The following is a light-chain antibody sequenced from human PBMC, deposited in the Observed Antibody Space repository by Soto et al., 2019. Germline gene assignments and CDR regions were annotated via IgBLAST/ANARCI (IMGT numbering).Light chain of an antibody. CDR3: CSYAGSSTLYV. Sequence: QSVLTQPASVSGSPGQSIAISCTGTSSDVGSYNLVSWYQQHPGKAPKLMIYEVSKRPSGVSNRFSGSKSGHTASLTISWLQDEEEADYYCCSYAGSSTLYVFGNGTKVXVL. J-gene: IGLJ1*01. CDR1: SSDVGSYNL. V-gene: IGLV2-23*02. CDR2: EVS.